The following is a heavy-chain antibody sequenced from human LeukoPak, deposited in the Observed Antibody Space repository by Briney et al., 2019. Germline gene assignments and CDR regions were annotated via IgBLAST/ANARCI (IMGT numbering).Heavy chain of an antibody. CDR2: ISGSGGST. V-gene: IGHV3-23*01. Sequence: GGSLRLSCAASGFIFNSYGMSWVRQAPGKGLEWVSGISGSGGSTFYADSVRGRFTISRDNSKNTLYLQMTSLRAEDTAVYYCAKATMIVVATSYFDSWGQGTLVTVSS. J-gene: IGHJ4*02. D-gene: IGHD3-22*01. CDR1: GFIFNSYG. CDR3: AKATMIVVATSYFDS.